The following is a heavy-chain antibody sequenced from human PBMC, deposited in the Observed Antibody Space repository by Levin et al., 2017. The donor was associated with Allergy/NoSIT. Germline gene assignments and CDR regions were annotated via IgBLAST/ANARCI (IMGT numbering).Heavy chain of an antibody. CDR3: ARDLYNDESVFGY. J-gene: IGHJ4*02. D-gene: IGHD3-22*01. V-gene: IGHV1-2*02. CDR2: INPHSGDT. CDR1: IFLFRSYF. Sequence: GESLKISCTASIFLFRSYFLPCFRPSPFQGLEWMGWINPHSGDTKYAQEFQGRVTMTRDTSISTAYMELTRLTSDDTAVYYCARDLYNDESVFGYWGQGTLVNVYS.